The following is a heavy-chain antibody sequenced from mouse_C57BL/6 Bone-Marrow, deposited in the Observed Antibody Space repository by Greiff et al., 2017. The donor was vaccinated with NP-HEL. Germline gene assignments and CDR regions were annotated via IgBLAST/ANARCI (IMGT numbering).Heavy chain of an antibody. V-gene: IGHV2-5*01. Sequence: QVQLQQSGPGLVQPSQSLSITCTVSGFSLTSYGVHWDRQSPGKGLEWLGVIWRGGSTDYNAAFMSRLSITKDNSKSQVFFKMNSLQADDTAIYYCAKDYGNYGWYFDVWGTGTTVTVSS. CDR2: IWRGGST. D-gene: IGHD2-1*01. J-gene: IGHJ1*03. CDR3: AKDYGNYGWYFDV. CDR1: GFSLTSYG.